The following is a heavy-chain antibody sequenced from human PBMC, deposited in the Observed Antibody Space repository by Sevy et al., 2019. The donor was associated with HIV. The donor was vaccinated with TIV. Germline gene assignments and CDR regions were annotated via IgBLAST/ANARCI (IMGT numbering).Heavy chain of an antibody. D-gene: IGHD5-12*01. J-gene: IGHJ5*02. CDR2: IYYTGST. CDR3: ARAPPVRSGDDSLNWLDP. V-gene: IGHV4-59*01. CDR1: GGSISAYY. Sequence: SETLSLTCTVSGGSISAYYLSWIRQPPGKGLEYIGDIYYTGSTYYNPSLKSRVTISVDTSKNQFSLKLRSVTAVDTAVYYCARAPPVRSGDDSLNWLDPWGQGTLVTVSS.